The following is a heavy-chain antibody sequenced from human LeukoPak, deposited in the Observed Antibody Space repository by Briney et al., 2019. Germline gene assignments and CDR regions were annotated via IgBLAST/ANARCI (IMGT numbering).Heavy chain of an antibody. Sequence: PGGSLRLSCAASGFRFSNYAMSWVRQAPGKGLGWDSTISDSGVTTYHADSVKGRFTISRDNSKNTVYLQMNSLRAEDTAVYYCVRGWASDYWGQGGLVTVSS. V-gene: IGHV3-23*01. CDR1: GFRFSNYA. J-gene: IGHJ4*02. CDR2: ISDSGVTT. CDR3: VRGWASDY. D-gene: IGHD5-24*01.